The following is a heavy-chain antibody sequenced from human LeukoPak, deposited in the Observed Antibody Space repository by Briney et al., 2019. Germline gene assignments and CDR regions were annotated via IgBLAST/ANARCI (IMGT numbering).Heavy chain of an antibody. V-gene: IGHV5-51*01. D-gene: IGHD5-12*01. J-gene: IGHJ5*02. Sequence: GESLKIPCQGPGYSFTSYWIGWARHVPGKGLEYMGFIYPGDSDTRYSPSFQGHVTISADKSISTAYLQWSSLKASDTAMYYCARGGKSAYGWFDPWGQGALVTVSS. CDR2: IYPGDSDT. CDR1: GYSFTSYW. CDR3: ARGGKSAYGWFDP.